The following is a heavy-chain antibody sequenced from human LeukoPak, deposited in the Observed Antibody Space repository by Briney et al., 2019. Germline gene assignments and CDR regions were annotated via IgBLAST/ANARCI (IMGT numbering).Heavy chain of an antibody. CDR2: INHSGST. J-gene: IGHJ3*01. CDR3: ARVYLANDAFVV. V-gene: IGHV4-34*01. D-gene: IGHD2/OR15-2a*01. Sequence: SETLSLTCAVYGGSFSGYYWNWIRQPPGKGLEWIGEINHSGSTSYNPSFKNRVTIPVYTSKNQFSLKLSSVTAADTAVYYCARVYLANDAFVVWGRGTMVTVSS. CDR1: GGSFSGYY.